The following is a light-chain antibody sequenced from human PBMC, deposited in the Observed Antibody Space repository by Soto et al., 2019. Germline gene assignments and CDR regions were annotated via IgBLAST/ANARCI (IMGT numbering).Light chain of an antibody. CDR1: QSISDS. V-gene: IGKV1-5*01. CDR2: DAS. J-gene: IGKJ1*01. Sequence: DIQMTQSPSTLSASVGDRVTITCRASQSISDSLAWYQQKPGKAPFLLISDASSLERGVPSRFSGSGSGTEFTLTISSMQPDDFATYYCQHYNSYSEAFGQGTKVDIK. CDR3: QHYNSYSEA.